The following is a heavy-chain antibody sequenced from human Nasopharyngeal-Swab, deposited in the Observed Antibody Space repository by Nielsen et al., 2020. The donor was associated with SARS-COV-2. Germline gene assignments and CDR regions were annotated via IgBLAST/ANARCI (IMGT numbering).Heavy chain of an antibody. CDR2: INHSGST. V-gene: IGHV4-34*01. CDR3: ARGPLTYCSSTSCYVRRFDP. CDR1: GGSFSGYY. Sequence: SETLSLTCAVYGGSFSGYYWSWIRQPPGKGLEWIGEINHSGSTNYNPSLKSRVTISVDTSQNQFSLKLSSVTAADTAVYYCARGPLTYCSSTSCYVRRFDPWGQGTLVTVSS. D-gene: IGHD2-2*01. J-gene: IGHJ5*02.